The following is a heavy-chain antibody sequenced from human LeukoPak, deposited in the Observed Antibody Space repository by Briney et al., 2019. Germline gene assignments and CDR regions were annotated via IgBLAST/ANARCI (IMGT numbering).Heavy chain of an antibody. D-gene: IGHD1-26*01. Sequence: PGGSLRLSCAASGFTFSSYWMSWVRQAPGKGLEWVANIKQDGSEKYYVDSVKGRFTISRDSAKNSLYLQMNSLRAEDTGVYYCARGGTSGSYFINYWGQGTLVTVSS. CDR2: IKQDGSEK. CDR1: GFTFSSYW. CDR3: ARGGTSGSYFINY. J-gene: IGHJ4*02. V-gene: IGHV3-7*01.